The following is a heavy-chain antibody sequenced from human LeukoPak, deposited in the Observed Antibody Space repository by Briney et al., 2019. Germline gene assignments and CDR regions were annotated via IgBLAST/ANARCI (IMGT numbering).Heavy chain of an antibody. D-gene: IGHD3-9*01. J-gene: IGHJ5*02. Sequence: ASVKVSCKASGYTFTGYYMHWVRQAPGQGLEWMGWINPNSGGTNYAQKFQGRATMTRDTSISTAYMELSRLRSDDTAVYYCARAIRYFDWSELDPWGQGTLVTVSS. CDR3: ARAIRYFDWSELDP. CDR1: GYTFTGYY. CDR2: INPNSGGT. V-gene: IGHV1-2*02.